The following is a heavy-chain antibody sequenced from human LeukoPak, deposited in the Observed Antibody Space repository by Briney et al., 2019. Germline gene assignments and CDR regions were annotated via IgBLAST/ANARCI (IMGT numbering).Heavy chain of an antibody. CDR3: ARGEVGGSYGIAFGY. CDR2: IGAYNGNT. Sequence: ASVTVSCKASGYTFIIYGISWVRQAPGQGLEWMGWIGAYNGNTNYAQKFQGRVTMTTDTSTSTAYMELRSLRSDDTAVYYCARGEVGGSYGIAFGYWGQGTLVTVSS. CDR1: GYTFIIYG. J-gene: IGHJ4*02. D-gene: IGHD1-26*01. V-gene: IGHV1-18*01.